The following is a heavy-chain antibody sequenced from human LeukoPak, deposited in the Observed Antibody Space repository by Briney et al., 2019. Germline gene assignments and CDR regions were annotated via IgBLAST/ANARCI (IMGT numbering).Heavy chain of an antibody. Sequence: GGSLRLSCAASGFTFSTYSMNWVRQAPGKGLKLVSCISSSSSYIYYADSVKGRFTISRDNAKNSLYLQMNSLRAEDTAVYYCARDDVVTAIVFDYWGQGALVTVSS. CDR1: GFTFSTYS. CDR2: ISSSSSYI. J-gene: IGHJ4*02. CDR3: ARDDVVTAIVFDY. V-gene: IGHV3-21*01. D-gene: IGHD2-21*02.